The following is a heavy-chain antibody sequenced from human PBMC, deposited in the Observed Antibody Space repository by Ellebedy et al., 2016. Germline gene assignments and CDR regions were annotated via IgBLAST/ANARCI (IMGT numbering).Heavy chain of an antibody. Sequence: GGSLRLXCAASGFTFDDYAMHWVRQAPGKGLEWVSGISWNSGSIGYADSVKGRFTISRDNAKNSLYLQMNSLRAEDTAVYYCARGVTTDYWGQGTLVTVSS. D-gene: IGHD4-17*01. V-gene: IGHV3-9*01. CDR2: ISWNSGSI. J-gene: IGHJ4*02. CDR1: GFTFDDYA. CDR3: ARGVTTDY.